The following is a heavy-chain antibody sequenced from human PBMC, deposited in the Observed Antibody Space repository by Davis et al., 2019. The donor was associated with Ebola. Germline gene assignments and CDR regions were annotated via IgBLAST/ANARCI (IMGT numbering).Heavy chain of an antibody. CDR1: GFTFRNYA. CDR3: AKGEWELPFDY. V-gene: IGHV3-30*04. CDR2: VSHSERER. J-gene: IGHJ4*02. Sequence: PGGSLRLSCVASGFTFRNYAMHWVRQAPGKGLEWVAVVSHSERERFYADSVKGRFTISRDNSKNTLYLQMNSLRAEDTAVYYCAKGEWELPFDYWGQGTLVTVSS. D-gene: IGHD1-26*01.